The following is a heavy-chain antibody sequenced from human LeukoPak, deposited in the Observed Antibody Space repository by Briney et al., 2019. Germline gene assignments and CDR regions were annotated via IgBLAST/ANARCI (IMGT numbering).Heavy chain of an antibody. V-gene: IGHV3-48*01. CDR3: TTVWGEDQLLSYYYYYYMDV. CDR1: GCTFSSYS. D-gene: IGHD2-2*01. Sequence: PGGSLRLSCAASGCTFSSYSMNWVRQAPGKGLEWVSYISSSSSTIYYADSVKGRFTISRDNAKNSLYLQMNSLRAEDTAVYYCTTVWGEDQLLSYYYYYYMDVWGKGTTVTVSS. J-gene: IGHJ6*03. CDR2: ISSSSSTI.